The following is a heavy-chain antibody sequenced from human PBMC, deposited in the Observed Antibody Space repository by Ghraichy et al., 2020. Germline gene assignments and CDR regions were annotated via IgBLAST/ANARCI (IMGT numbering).Heavy chain of an antibody. CDR3: ARDWGSRVLWFGESYYYYGMDV. CDR1: GGTFSSYA. CDR2: IIPIFGTA. V-gene: IGHV1-69*13. Sequence: SVKVSCKASGGTFSSYAISWVRQAPGQGLEWMGGIIPIFGTANYAQKFQGRVTITADESTSTAYMELSSLRSEDTAVYYCARDWGSRVLWFGESYYYYGMDVWGQGTTVTVSS. D-gene: IGHD3-10*01. J-gene: IGHJ6*02.